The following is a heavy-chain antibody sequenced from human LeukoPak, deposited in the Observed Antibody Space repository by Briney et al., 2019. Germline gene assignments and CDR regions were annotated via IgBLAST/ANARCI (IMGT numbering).Heavy chain of an antibody. Sequence: GGSLRLSCAVSGFIFSNYWMSWVRQAPGKGLEWVANIKQDGSEKYYVDSVKGRFTISRDNAKNSLCLQMNSLRAEDTAVYYCARFPMTFDFWGQGTLVTVSS. CDR1: GFIFSNYW. D-gene: IGHD3-22*01. J-gene: IGHJ4*02. CDR3: ARFPMTFDF. CDR2: IKQDGSEK. V-gene: IGHV3-7*03.